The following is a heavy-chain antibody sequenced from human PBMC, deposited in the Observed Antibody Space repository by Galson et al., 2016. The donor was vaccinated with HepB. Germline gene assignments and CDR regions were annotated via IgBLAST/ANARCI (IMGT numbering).Heavy chain of an antibody. J-gene: IGHJ4*02. Sequence: CAISGDSVSSNSAAWNWIRQSPSRGLEWLGRTYYRSNWINEYAVSVKGRITIKSDTSKNRFSLQLNSVTPEDTALYYCARGAYSSQRFDFWGQGILVTVSS. CDR3: ARGAYSSQRFDF. D-gene: IGHD5-18*01. V-gene: IGHV6-1*01. CDR2: TYYRSNWIN. CDR1: GDSVSSNSAA.